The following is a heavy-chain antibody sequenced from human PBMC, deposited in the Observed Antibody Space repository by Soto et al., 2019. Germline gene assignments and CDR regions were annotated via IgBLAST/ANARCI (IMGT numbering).Heavy chain of an antibody. CDR1: GFTFSSYA. J-gene: IGHJ3*02. V-gene: IGHV3-23*01. CDR2: ISGSGGRT. Sequence: GGSLRLSCAASGFTFSSYAMSWVRQAPGKGLEWVSAISGSGGRTYYADSVKGRFTISGDKSKNTLYMQMNSLRAEDTAVYYCAKARGYCSGGSCYHDAFDIWGQGTMVTVSS. CDR3: AKARGYCSGGSCYHDAFDI. D-gene: IGHD2-15*01.